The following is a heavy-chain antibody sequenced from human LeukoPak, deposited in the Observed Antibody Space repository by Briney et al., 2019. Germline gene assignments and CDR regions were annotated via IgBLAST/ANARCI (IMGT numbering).Heavy chain of an antibody. D-gene: IGHD3-3*01. J-gene: IGHJ4*02. Sequence: SETLSLTCTVSGYSISSGYYWGWIRQPQGEGLEWIGSIYHSGSTYYNPSLKSRVTISVDTSKNQFSLKLSSVTAADTAVYYCASTDRITIFGVVSDWGQGTLVTVSS. V-gene: IGHV4-38-2*02. CDR1: GYSISSGYY. CDR2: IYHSGST. CDR3: ASTDRITIFGVVSD.